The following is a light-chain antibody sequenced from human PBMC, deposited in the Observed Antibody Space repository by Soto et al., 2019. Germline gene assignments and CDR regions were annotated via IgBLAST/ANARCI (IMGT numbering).Light chain of an antibody. V-gene: IGLV2-14*01. J-gene: IGLJ3*02. CDR1: SSDVGGYNY. Sequence: QSALTQPASVSGSPGQSITISCTGTSSDVGGYNYVSWYQQHPGKAPKLMIYAVTDRPSGVSSRFSGSKSGNTASLTISGLQAEDEADYYCCSYVDHRKFVFGGGTKLTVL. CDR2: AVT. CDR3: CSYVDHRKFV.